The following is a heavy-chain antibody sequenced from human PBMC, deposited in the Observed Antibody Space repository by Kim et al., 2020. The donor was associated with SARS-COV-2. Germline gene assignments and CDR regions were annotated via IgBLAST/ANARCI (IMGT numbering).Heavy chain of an antibody. CDR3: ARDGAAAALGYCSGGSCYGPRNWFDP. V-gene: IGHV3-21*01. J-gene: IGHJ5*02. CDR1: GFTFSSYS. Sequence: GGSLRLSCAASGFTFSSYSMNWVRQAPGKGLEWVSSISSSSSYIYYADSVKGRFTISRDNAKNSLYLQMKSLRAEDTAVYYCARDGAAAALGYCSGGSCYGPRNWFDPWGQGTLVTVSS. CDR2: ISSSSSYI. D-gene: IGHD2-15*01.